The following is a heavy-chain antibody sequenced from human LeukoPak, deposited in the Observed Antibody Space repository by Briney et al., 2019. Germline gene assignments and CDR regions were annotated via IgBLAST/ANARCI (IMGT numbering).Heavy chain of an antibody. CDR2: IFTSGST. J-gene: IGHJ4*02. D-gene: IGHD6-19*01. Sequence: SQTLSLTCTVSGGSISRGTYYGSWIRRPAGKGLEWIGHIFTSGSTNYNPSLKSRVTISVDTSKNQFSLKLISVTAADTAVYFCARALTSGWYSGKYYWGQGTLVTVSS. CDR3: ARALTSGWYSGKYY. CDR1: GGSISRGTYY. V-gene: IGHV4-61*09.